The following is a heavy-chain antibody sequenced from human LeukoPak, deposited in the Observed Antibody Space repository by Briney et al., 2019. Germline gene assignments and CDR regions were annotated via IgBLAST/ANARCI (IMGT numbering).Heavy chain of an antibody. V-gene: IGHV1-18*01. CDR3: ARDRGIVGATEFDY. J-gene: IGHJ4*02. CDR2: ISAYNGNT. D-gene: IGHD1-26*01. CDR1: GYTFTSYG. Sequence: ASVKVSRKASGYTFTSYGISWVRQAPGQGLERMGWISAYNGNTNYARKLQGRVTMTTDTSTSTAYMELRSLRSDDTAVYYCARDRGIVGATEFDYWGQGTLVTVSP.